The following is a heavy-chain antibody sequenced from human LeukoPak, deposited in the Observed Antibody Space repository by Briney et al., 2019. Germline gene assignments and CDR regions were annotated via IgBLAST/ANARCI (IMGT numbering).Heavy chain of an antibody. Sequence: PGGTLRLSCAASGFTFSSYGMSWVRQAPGKGLEWVSAISGSGGSTYYADSVKGRFTISRDNAKSSLYLQTNSLRAEDTAVYYCARDLYDSSGPGGDYWGQGTLVTVSS. J-gene: IGHJ4*02. D-gene: IGHD3-22*01. CDR2: ISGSGGST. V-gene: IGHV3-23*01. CDR1: GFTFSSYG. CDR3: ARDLYDSSGPGGDY.